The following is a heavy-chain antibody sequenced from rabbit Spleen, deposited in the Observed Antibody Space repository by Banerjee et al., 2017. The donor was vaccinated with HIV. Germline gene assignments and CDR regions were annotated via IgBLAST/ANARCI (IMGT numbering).Heavy chain of an antibody. CDR1: GFSFSSSYY. D-gene: IGHD6-1*01. V-gene: IGHV1S45*01. Sequence: QEQLVESGGGLVQPEGSLTLTCTASGFSFSSSYYMCWVRQAPGKGLEWIGCIYAGSSGGTYYASWAKGRFTISKSSSTTVTLQMTSLTAADTATYFCARHGAADVGGPFNLWGQGTLVTVS. CDR3: ARHGAADVGGPFNL. CDR2: IYAGSSGGT. J-gene: IGHJ4*01.